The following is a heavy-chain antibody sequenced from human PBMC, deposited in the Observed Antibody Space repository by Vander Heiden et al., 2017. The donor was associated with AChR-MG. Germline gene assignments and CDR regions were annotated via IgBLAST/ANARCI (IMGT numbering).Heavy chain of an antibody. CDR1: GFTFGSYS. D-gene: IGHD3-10*01. CDR3: ARDGDSESYYDHPYYFDY. J-gene: IGHJ4*02. CDR2: ISTSGAT. V-gene: IGHV3-48*01. Sequence: EVQLVESGGGLVQPGGSLRLSCAASGFTFGSYSMNWVRQAPGKGLEWISYISTSGATYYADSVKGRSTISRDNAKNSLYLQINSLRAEDTAVYYCARDGDSESYYDHPYYFDYWGQGALGTVSS.